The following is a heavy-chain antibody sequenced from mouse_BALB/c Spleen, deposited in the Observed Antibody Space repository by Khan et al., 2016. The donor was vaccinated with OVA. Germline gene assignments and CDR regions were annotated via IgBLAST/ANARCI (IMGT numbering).Heavy chain of an antibody. CDR1: GYTFTSYY. D-gene: IGHD2-2*01. J-gene: IGHJ3*01. CDR3: ARSGYGSFAY. V-gene: IGHV1S81*02. CDR2: INPNNGGT. Sequence: VPLQQSGAELVKPGASVRLSCKASGYTFTSYYLYWVKQRPGQGLEWIGDINPNNGGTNFNEKFKSKATLTVDKSSSTAYIQLNSLTSEDSAVYYCARSGYGSFAYWGQGTLVTVSA.